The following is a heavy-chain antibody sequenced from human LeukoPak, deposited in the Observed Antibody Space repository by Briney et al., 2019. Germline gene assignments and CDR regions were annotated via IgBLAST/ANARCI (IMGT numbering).Heavy chain of an antibody. Sequence: GESLKISCATSGYRFTNYWIGWLRQMPGKDLEFMGIINPGDSDTRYSPSFQGQVTISADKSFSTAYLQFHRLKASDTAMYYCARHATTGFTVNRFDPWGRGTLVTVFS. CDR3: ARHATTGFTVNRFDP. J-gene: IGHJ5*02. CDR2: INPGDSDT. D-gene: IGHD1-26*01. V-gene: IGHV5-51*01. CDR1: GYRFTNYW.